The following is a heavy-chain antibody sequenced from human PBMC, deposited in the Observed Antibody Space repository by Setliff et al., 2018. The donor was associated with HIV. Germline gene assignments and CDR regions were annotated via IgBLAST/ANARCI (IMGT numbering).Heavy chain of an antibody. Sequence: SETLSLTCTVSGGSISSGSYYWTWIRQPAGKGLEWIGQIYTSGSTNYNPSLKSRVTISAGPSKNQFSLKLTSVTAADTAVYYCGRLSETAMASIVNPRLDYWGQGTLVTVSS. CDR2: IYTSGST. J-gene: IGHJ4*02. CDR1: GGSISSGSYY. V-gene: IGHV4-61*09. D-gene: IGHD2-21*02. CDR3: GRLSETAMASIVNPRLDY.